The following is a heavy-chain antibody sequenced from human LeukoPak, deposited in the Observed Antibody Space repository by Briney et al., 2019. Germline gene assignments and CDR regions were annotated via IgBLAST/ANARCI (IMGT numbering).Heavy chain of an antibody. CDR1: GGSISSGDYY. Sequence: PSETLSLTCTVSGGSISSGDYYWSWIRQPPGKGLEWIGYIYYSGSTYYNPSLKSRVTISVDTSKNQFSLKLSSVTAADTAVYYCARVALAGAVVGTPDYWGQGTLVTVSS. CDR2: IYYSGST. D-gene: IGHD6-19*01. J-gene: IGHJ4*02. CDR3: ARVALAGAVVGTPDY. V-gene: IGHV4-30-4*08.